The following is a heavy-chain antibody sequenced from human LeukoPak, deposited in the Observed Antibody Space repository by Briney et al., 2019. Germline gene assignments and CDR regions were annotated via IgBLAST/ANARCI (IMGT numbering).Heavy chain of an antibody. V-gene: IGHV4-34*01. D-gene: IGHD3-3*01. J-gene: IGHJ5*02. CDR2: INHSGST. CDR1: GVSFSGYY. CDR3: ARGGEWLSSDPALGNWFDP. Sequence: SETLSLTCAVYGVSFSGYYWSWIHQPPGKGLEWIGEINHSGSTNYNPSLKSRVTISVDTSKNQFSLKLSSVTAADTAVYYCARGGEWLSSDPALGNWFDPWGQGTLVTVSS.